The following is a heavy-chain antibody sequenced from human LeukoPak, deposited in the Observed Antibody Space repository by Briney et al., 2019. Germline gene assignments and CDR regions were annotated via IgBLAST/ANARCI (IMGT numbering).Heavy chain of an antibody. CDR2: IYYSGST. D-gene: IGHD3-10*01. Sequence: SETLSLSCTVSGDSISTYYWSWIRQPPGKGLEWIAYIYYSGSTNYNPSLESRVTISLDTSKNQFSLKLSSVTAADTAVYYCARRVFSSGNAYFDLWGRGTLVTVSS. J-gene: IGHJ2*01. V-gene: IGHV4-59*08. CDR1: GDSISTYY. CDR3: ARRVFSSGNAYFDL.